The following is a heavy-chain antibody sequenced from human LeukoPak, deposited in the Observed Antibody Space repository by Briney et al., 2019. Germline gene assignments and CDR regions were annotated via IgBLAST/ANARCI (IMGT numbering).Heavy chain of an antibody. CDR2: ISGDGGST. V-gene: IGHV3-43*02. D-gene: IGHD3-10*01. CDR3: AKSGSVTLVRGVSYYHYGMDV. J-gene: IGHJ6*02. CDR1: GFTFDDYA. Sequence: GGSLRLSCAASGFTFDDYAMHWVRHAPGKGLEGVSLISGDGGSTYYADSAKGRFTISRDNSKNSLYLQMNSLTTEDTALYYCAKSGSVTLVRGVSYYHYGMDVWGQGTTVTVSS.